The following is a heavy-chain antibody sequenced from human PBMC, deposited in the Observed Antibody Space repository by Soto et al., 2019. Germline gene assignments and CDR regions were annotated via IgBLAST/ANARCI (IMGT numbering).Heavy chain of an antibody. V-gene: IGHV1-58*01. CDR2: IVVGSGNT. D-gene: IGHD3-3*01. Sequence: SVKVSCKASGFTFTSSAVQWVRQARGQRLEWIGWIVVGSGNTNYAQKFQERVTITRDMSTSTAYMELSSLRSEDTAVYYCAEDFLGEKEIEVDYWGQGSRVSVSP. CDR1: GFTFTSSA. CDR3: AEDFLGEKEIEVDY. J-gene: IGHJ4*02.